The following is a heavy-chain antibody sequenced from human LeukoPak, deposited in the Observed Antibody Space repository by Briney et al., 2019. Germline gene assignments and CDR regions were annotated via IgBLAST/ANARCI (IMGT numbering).Heavy chain of an antibody. D-gene: IGHD2-2*01. CDR1: GGSFSGYY. Sequence: SETLSLTCAVYGGSFSGYYWSWTRQPPGKGLAWIGEINPSGSTNYNPSLKSPVTISVDTSKNQFSLKLSSVTAADTAVYYCARGRGSNIVVIPAAPYDYWGQGTLVTVSS. CDR3: ARGRGSNIVVIPAAPYDY. V-gene: IGHV4-34*01. J-gene: IGHJ4*02. CDR2: INPSGST.